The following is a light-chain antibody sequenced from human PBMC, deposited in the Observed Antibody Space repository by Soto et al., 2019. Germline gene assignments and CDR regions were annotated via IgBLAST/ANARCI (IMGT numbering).Light chain of an antibody. CDR1: QSVSNF. CDR2: DAS. V-gene: IGKV3-11*01. CDR3: QHSSNSPWT. Sequence: EIVLTQSPATLSLSPGERATLSCRASQSVSNFLAWYQQKPGQAPRLLISDASNRATGIPGRFSGSGSGTDFSLTNSSLEPEDSAVYYCQHSSNSPWTFGQGTKVEIK. J-gene: IGKJ1*01.